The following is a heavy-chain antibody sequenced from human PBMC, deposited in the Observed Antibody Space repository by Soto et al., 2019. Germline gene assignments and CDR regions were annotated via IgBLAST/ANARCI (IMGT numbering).Heavy chain of an antibody. CDR3: ARLVVPAAMGGSGSYLRFRSLGQDNYYHYGMDV. J-gene: IGHJ6*02. CDR1: GGTFSSYA. CDR2: IIPIFGTA. Sequence: QVQLVQSGAEVKKPGSSVKVSCKASGGTFSSYAISWVRQAPGQGLEWMGGIIPIFGTANYAQKFQGRVTITADKSTSTAYMELSSLRSEDTAVYYCARLVVPAAMGGSGSYLRFRSLGQDNYYHYGMDVWGQGTTVTVSS. V-gene: IGHV1-69*06. D-gene: IGHD2-2*01.